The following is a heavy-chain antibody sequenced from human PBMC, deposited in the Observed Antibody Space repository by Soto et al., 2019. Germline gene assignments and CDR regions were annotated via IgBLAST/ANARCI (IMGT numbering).Heavy chain of an antibody. J-gene: IGHJ4*02. D-gene: IGHD2-15*01. Sequence: GGSLRLSCAASGFTFSDYYMSWIRQAPGKGLEWVSYISSSGSTIYYADSVKGRFTISRENAKNSLYLQMNSLRAEDTAVYYCARGRLISLYYFVYWGQGTLVTVSS. CDR1: GFTFSDYY. V-gene: IGHV3-11*01. CDR2: ISSSGSTI. CDR3: ARGRLISLYYFVY.